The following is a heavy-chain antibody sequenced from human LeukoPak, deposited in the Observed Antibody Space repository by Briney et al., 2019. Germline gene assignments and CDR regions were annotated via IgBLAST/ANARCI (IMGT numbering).Heavy chain of an antibody. J-gene: IGHJ4*02. CDR2: VKFGGTT. CDR1: AYSLTTGYY. D-gene: IGHD1-26*01. CDR3: ARGRWISGSYYNFDY. V-gene: IGHV4-38-2*02. Sequence: SETLSLTCTVSAYSLTTGYYWGWIRQSPGKGLEWIGSVKFGGTTSYNPSLTSRVAISSDTSNNHFSLRLRSVTAADTALYYCARGRWISGSYYNFDYWGLGTLVTVSS.